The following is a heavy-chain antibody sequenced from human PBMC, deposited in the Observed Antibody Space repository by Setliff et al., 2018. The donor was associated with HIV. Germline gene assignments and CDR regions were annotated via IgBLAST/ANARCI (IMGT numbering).Heavy chain of an antibody. V-gene: IGHV4-59*11. J-gene: IGHJ4*02. CDR1: GGSISSHY. CDR2: IYHNGNT. CDR3: ARGIENFWSGYIS. Sequence: SETLSLTCTVSGGSISSHYWSWIRQPPGKGLAWIGTIYHNGNTNYNPSIKSRVTISVDTSKNQFSLRLSSVTAAETAVYYCARGIENFWSGYISWGPGTLVTVSS. D-gene: IGHD3-3*01.